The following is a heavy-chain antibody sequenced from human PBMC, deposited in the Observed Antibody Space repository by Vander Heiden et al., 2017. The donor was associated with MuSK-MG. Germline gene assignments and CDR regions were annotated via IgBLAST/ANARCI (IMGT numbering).Heavy chain of an antibody. J-gene: IGHJ6*02. D-gene: IGHD2-15*01. CDR1: GFTVSSNS. V-gene: IGHV3-66*01. CDR3: ARDRYCSGGSCYYYYGMDV. CDR2: IYSGGST. Sequence: EVQLVESGGGLVQPGGSLRLSCAASGFTVSSNSMSWVRQAPGKGLEWVSVIYSGGSTYYADSVKGRFTISRDNSKNTLYLQMNSLRAEETAVYYCARDRYCSGGSCYYYYGMDVWGQGTTVTVSS.